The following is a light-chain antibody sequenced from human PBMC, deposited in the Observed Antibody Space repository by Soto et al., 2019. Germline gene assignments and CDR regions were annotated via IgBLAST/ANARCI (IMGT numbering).Light chain of an antibody. CDR2: AAS. Sequence: EIVLTQSPGTLSLSLGGRATLSCRASQSVRSSYLAWYEQRPGQAPRLFIFAASFSATGIPDSFSGSGSGTDFTLTISSLEPEDFAVYYCQHYGSPLTFGGGTNVEFK. CDR3: QHYGSPLT. J-gene: IGKJ4*01. CDR1: QSVRSSY. V-gene: IGKV3-20*01.